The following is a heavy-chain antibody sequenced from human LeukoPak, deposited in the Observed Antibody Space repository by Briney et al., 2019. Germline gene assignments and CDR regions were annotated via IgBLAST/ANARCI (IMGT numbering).Heavy chain of an antibody. CDR3: AKECGRDYDDRAFDI. CDR1: GSAFASYA. J-gene: IGHJ3*02. V-gene: IGHV3-23*01. Sequence: PGGSLRLSCAASGSAFASYAMNWVRQSPERGLEWVAAISGTGGGTSYADSLKGRFTISRDNSKNTVYLQMSRLTAEDTAVYYCAKECGRDYDDRAFDIWGQGTMVTVSS. D-gene: IGHD3-22*01. CDR2: ISGTGGGT.